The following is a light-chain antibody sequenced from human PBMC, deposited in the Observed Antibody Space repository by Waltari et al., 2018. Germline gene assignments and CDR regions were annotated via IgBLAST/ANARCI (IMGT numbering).Light chain of an antibody. Sequence: QSALTQPPSASGSPGQSVTLPCTGTIRDVCAYNPVPWYQQYPDKAPKLMIYAVTKRPSGVPDRFSGSKSGNTASLTVSGLQAEDEADYYCISYAGNNKYVLGAGTKVTVL. J-gene: IGLJ1*01. CDR3: ISYAGNNKYV. V-gene: IGLV2-8*01. CDR2: AVT. CDR1: IRDVCAYNP.